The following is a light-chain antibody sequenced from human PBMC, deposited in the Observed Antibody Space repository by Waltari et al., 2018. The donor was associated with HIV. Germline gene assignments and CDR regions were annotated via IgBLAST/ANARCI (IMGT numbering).Light chain of an antibody. CDR1: SGDLGGYNY. CDR3: CSYAGSVTFVV. J-gene: IGLJ2*01. V-gene: IGLV2-11*01. Sequence: QSALTQPRSVSGSPGQSVTISCTGSSGDLGGYNYVSWYQQHPGKAPKLIIYDVSTRPSGVPARFSGSKSGNTASLTIFGLQAEDEADYYCCSYAGSVTFVVFGGGTKVTVV. CDR2: DVS.